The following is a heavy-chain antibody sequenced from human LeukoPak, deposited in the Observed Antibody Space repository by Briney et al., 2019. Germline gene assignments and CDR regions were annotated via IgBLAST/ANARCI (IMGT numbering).Heavy chain of an antibody. D-gene: IGHD1/OR15-1a*01. J-gene: IGHJ6*02. CDR3: ARQLEQPGNYYYGMDV. V-gene: IGHV4-59*08. Sequence: SETLSLNCTVSGDSIRNFYWSWVGQPPGEGREWIGYIFYNGSTNYNPSLKSRVTISVDTSKNQFSLMLSSVTAADTAVYYCARQLEQPGNYYYGMDVWGQGTTVTVSS. CDR1: GDSIRNFY. CDR2: IFYNGST.